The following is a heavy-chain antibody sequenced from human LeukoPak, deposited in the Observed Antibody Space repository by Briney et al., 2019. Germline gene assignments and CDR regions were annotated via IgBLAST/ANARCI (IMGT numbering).Heavy chain of an antibody. CDR3: SKDQGPVLFDY. CDR2: ISWNSGSI. CDR1: GFTFDDYA. V-gene: IGHV3-9*01. Sequence: GGSLRLSCAASGFTFDDYAMHWVRQAPGKGLEWVSGISWNSGSIGYADSVKGRFTISRDNAKNSLYLQMNSLRAEDTAVYYCSKDQGPVLFDYWGQGTLVTVSS. J-gene: IGHJ4*02.